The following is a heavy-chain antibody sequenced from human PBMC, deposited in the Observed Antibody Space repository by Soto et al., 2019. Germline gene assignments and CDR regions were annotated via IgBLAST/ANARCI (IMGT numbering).Heavy chain of an antibody. CDR3: ARGNRKSTYDSSGYYSGDWCDP. Sequence: QVQLVESGGGVVQPGRSLRLSCAASGFTFSSYGMHWVRQAPGKGLEWVAVIWYDGSNKYYADSVKGRFTISRDNSKNTLYLQMNILSAEDTAVYYCARGNRKSTYDSSGYYSGDWCDPWGQGTLVTVSS. CDR2: IWYDGSNK. J-gene: IGHJ5*02. D-gene: IGHD3-22*01. V-gene: IGHV3-33*01. CDR1: GFTFSSYG.